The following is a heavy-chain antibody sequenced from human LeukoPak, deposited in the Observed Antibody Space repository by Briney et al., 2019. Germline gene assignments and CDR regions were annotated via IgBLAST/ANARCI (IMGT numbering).Heavy chain of an antibody. V-gene: IGHV1-46*01. CDR2: INPSGGST. CDR3: ARETRRVEMATITLDY. J-gene: IGHJ4*02. CDR1: GYTYTSYY. D-gene: IGHD5-24*01. Sequence: ASVEGSCKASGYTYTSYYMHWVRQAPGKGLKWMGIINPSGGSTSYAQKFQGRVTMTRDTSTSTVYMELSSLRSEDTAVYYCARETRRVEMATITLDYWGQGTPVTVSS.